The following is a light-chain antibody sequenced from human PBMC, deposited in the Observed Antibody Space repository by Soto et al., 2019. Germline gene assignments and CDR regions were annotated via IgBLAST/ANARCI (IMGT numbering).Light chain of an antibody. CDR1: QSVSSY. J-gene: IGKJ1*01. CDR3: QHYNSYSEA. V-gene: IGKV3-11*01. Sequence: EIVLTQSPATLSLSPGERATLSCRASQSVSSYLAWYQQEPGQAPRLLIYDASNRATGIPARFSGSGSGTDFTLTISSLQPDDFATYYCQHYNSYSEAFGQGTKVDIK. CDR2: DAS.